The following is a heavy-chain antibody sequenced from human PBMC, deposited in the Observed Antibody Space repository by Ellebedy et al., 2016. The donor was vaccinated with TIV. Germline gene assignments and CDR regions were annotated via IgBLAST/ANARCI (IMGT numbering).Heavy chain of an antibody. CDR1: GVNFRKFS. CDR3: VAALDY. J-gene: IGHJ4*02. D-gene: IGHD6-25*01. CDR2: ISADGDTI. V-gene: IGHV3-48*04. Sequence: GGSLRLXXEVTGVNFRKFSLNWVCQAPGKGLDWVAFISADGDTIYYAKSVKGRFTISRDDADSSLSLQMNSLRGDDTAVYYCVAALDYWGQGTLVTVS.